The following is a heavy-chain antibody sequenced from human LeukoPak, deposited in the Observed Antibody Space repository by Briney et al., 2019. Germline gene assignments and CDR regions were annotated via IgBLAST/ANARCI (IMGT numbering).Heavy chain of an antibody. J-gene: IGHJ5*02. CDR3: ARGGYSNRNWFDP. Sequence: ASVKVSCKVSGYTLTELSMHWVRQAPGQGLEWMGIINPSGGSTSYAQKFQGRVTMTRDMSTSTVYMELSSLRSEDTAVYYCARGGYSNRNWFDPWGQGTLVTVSS. CDR2: INPSGGST. CDR1: GYTLTELS. D-gene: IGHD6-13*01. V-gene: IGHV1-46*01.